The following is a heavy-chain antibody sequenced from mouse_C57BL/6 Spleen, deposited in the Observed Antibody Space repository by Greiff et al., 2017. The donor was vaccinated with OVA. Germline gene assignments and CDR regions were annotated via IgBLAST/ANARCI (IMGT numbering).Heavy chain of an antibody. CDR3: ERATTGDRGYAMDY. Sequence: VQLQQPGAELVKPGASVKMSCKASGYTFTSYWITWVKQRPGQGLEWIGGIYPGSGSTNYNEKFKSKATLTVDISSRTAYMQLSSLTSEDSAVYFYERATTGDRGYAMDYWGQGTSVTVSS. CDR1: GYTFTSYW. J-gene: IGHJ4*01. D-gene: IGHD1-1*01. CDR2: IYPGSGST. V-gene: IGHV1-55*01.